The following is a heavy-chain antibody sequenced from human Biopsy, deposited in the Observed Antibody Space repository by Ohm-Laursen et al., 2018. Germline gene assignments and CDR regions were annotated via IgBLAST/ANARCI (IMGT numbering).Heavy chain of an antibody. D-gene: IGHD3-10*01. CDR1: GYTFTDYS. V-gene: IGHV1-2*02. J-gene: IGHJ3*02. CDR2: VNPNSGAT. Sequence: SSVKVSCKASGYTFTDYSLHWVRQAPGQGLEWMGWVNPNSGATNYAQKFQGRVTMTSDTSISTAYIELRRLISDDTAVYFCARDRMVTIITLVRADTSDIWGQGTLVSVSS. CDR3: ARDRMVTIITLVRADTSDI.